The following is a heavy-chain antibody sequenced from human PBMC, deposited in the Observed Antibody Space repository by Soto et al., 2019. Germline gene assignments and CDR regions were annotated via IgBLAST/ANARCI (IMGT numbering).Heavy chain of an antibody. CDR1: GFTFSSYW. D-gene: IGHD3-22*01. Sequence: PGGSLRLSCAASGFTFSSYWMSWVRQAPGKGLEWVANIKQDGSEKYYVDSVKGRFTISRDNAKNSLYLQMNSLRAEDTAVYYCARVGYDSSGYHPANYYYYYGMDVWGQGTTVTVSS. J-gene: IGHJ6*02. CDR3: ARVGYDSSGYHPANYYYYYGMDV. V-gene: IGHV3-7*03. CDR2: IKQDGSEK.